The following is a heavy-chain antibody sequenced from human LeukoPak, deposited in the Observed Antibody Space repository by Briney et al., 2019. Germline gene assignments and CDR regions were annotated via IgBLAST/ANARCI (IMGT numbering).Heavy chain of an antibody. CDR2: ISYDGSNK. Sequence: PGGSLRLSCAPSGFTFSSYGMHWVRQAPGKGLEWVAVISYDGSNKYYADSVKGRFTISRDNSKNTLYLQMNSLRAEDTAVYYCAKELVTATRKVSYEFDYWGQGTLVTVSS. CDR1: GFTFSSYG. CDR3: AKELVTATRKVSYEFDY. V-gene: IGHV3-30*18. D-gene: IGHD2-15*01. J-gene: IGHJ4*02.